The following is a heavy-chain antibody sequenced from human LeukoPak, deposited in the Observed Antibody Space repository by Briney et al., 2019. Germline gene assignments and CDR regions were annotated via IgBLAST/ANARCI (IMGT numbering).Heavy chain of an antibody. Sequence: GGSLRLSCAASGFTFSSYAMSWVRQAPGKGLEWVSAISGSGGSTYYADFVKGRFTISRDNSKNTLYLQMSSLRAEDTAVYYCAKGNSRYYYGSAEGDYWGQGTLVTVSS. J-gene: IGHJ4*02. V-gene: IGHV3-23*01. CDR2: ISGSGGST. CDR3: AKGNSRYYYGSAEGDY. CDR1: GFTFSSYA. D-gene: IGHD3-10*01.